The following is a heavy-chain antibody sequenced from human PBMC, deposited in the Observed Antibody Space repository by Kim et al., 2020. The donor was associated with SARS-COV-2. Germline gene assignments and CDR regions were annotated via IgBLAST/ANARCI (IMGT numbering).Heavy chain of an antibody. D-gene: IGHD7-27*01. CDR2: T. V-gene: IGHV3-23*01. CDR3: AKVIGDLDY. J-gene: IGHJ4*02. Sequence: TYYADSGKGRFTITRDKSKNTLYLQMNSLRAEDTAVYYCAKVIGDLDYWGQGTLVTVSS.